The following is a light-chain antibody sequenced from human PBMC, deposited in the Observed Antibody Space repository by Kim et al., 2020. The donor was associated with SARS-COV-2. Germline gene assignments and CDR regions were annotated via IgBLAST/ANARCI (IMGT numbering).Light chain of an antibody. CDR2: DVS. V-gene: IGLV2-14*04. CDR3: SSYTSSSTVV. CDR1: SSDVVGYNY. Sequence: GQSITIPCTGTSSDVVGYNYVSWYQQHPGKAPKLMIYDVSKRPSGVSNRFSGCKSGNTASLTISGLQAEDEADYYCSSYTSSSTVVFGGGTQLTVL. J-gene: IGLJ2*01.